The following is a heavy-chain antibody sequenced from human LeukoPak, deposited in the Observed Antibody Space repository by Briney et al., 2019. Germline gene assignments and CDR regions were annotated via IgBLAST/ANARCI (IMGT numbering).Heavy chain of an antibody. CDR3: ARDRFRRDGYNYGRDGAFDI. Sequence: GGSLRLSCAASGFTFSSYVMHWVRQAPGKGLEWVAIISYDGSNEYYADSVKGRFTISRDNSKNTLYLQMNSLRAEDTAVYYCARDRFRRDGYNYGRDGAFDIWGQGTMVTVSS. J-gene: IGHJ3*02. CDR1: GFTFSSYV. D-gene: IGHD5-24*01. V-gene: IGHV3-30*14. CDR2: ISYDGSNE.